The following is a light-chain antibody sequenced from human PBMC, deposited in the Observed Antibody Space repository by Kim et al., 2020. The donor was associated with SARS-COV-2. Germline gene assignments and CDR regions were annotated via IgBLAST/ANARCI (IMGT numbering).Light chain of an antibody. CDR3: QQSHSTPLLT. CDR1: QSISTY. Sequence: DIQMTQSPSSLAASVGDRVTIACRASQSISTYLNWYQQKPGKAPKLLIYAASTLQSGVPSRFSGSGSGTDFTLTISSLQPEEFATYYCQQSHSTPLLTFGGWTKVDIK. J-gene: IGKJ4*01. V-gene: IGKV1-39*01. CDR2: AAS.